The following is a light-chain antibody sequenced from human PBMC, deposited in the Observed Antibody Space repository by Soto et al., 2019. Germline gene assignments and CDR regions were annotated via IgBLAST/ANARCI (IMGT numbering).Light chain of an antibody. J-gene: IGKJ4*01. CDR2: AAS. CDR1: QGIGKN. Sequence: DIQMTQSPSSLSASVGDRVTITCRASQGIGKNLAWYQQSPGKVPQLLMYAASTLHSGVPSRFSGSGSGTDFTLTISSLQPEDVATYYCRNYNSVPPLTFGGGTKVEIK. V-gene: IGKV1-27*01. CDR3: RNYNSVPPLT.